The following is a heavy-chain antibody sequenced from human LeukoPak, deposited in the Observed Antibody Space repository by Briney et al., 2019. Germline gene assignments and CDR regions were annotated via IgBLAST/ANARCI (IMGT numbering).Heavy chain of an antibody. V-gene: IGHV4-31*03. CDR2: IYDSGST. CDR1: GGPISSGGYY. J-gene: IGHJ5*02. CDR3: ATMWRYGDYGYNWFDP. D-gene: IGHD4-17*01. Sequence: SQPLSLTCNVSGGPISSGGYYWSWIRQHPGKGLEWIGYIYDSGSTYYNPSLKSRVTISVDTSKTQFSLKLSSVTAADTAVYYCATMWRYGDYGYNWFDPWGQGTLVTVSS.